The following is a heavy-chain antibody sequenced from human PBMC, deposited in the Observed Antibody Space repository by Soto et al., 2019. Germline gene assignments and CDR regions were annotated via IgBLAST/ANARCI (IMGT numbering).Heavy chain of an antibody. CDR2: ISGSGGST. CDR1: GFTFSSYA. D-gene: IGHD5-18*01. J-gene: IGHJ4*02. V-gene: IGHV3-23*01. CDR3: ARLTWIQLWRPTYFDY. Sequence: GGSMRLSCAASGFTFSSYAMSWVRQATGKGLEWVSAISGSGGSTYYADSVKGRFTISRDNSKNTLYLQMNSLRAEDTAVYYCARLTWIQLWRPTYFDYWGQGTLVTVSS.